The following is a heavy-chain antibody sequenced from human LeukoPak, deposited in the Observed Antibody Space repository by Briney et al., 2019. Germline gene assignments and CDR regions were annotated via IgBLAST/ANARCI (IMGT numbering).Heavy chain of an antibody. CDR3: ARDHVSTPYAFDI. J-gene: IGHJ3*02. CDR1: GLIFSSYW. Sequence: PGGSLRLSCAASGLIFSSYWMHWVRQAPGKGLVWVSRINSDGSSTSYADSVKGRFTISRDNAKNTLYLQMNSLGAEDTAVYYCARDHVSTPYAFDIWGQGTMVTVSS. D-gene: IGHD5/OR15-5a*01. V-gene: IGHV3-74*01. CDR2: INSDGSST.